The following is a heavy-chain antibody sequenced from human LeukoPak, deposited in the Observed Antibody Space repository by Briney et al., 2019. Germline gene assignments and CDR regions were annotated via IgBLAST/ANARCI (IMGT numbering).Heavy chain of an antibody. V-gene: IGHV4-38-2*02. CDR3: ARGDSGWYFDS. CDR2: IYHSGST. CDR1: GYSISSGFY. J-gene: IGHJ4*02. D-gene: IGHD6-19*01. Sequence: SETLSLTCTVSGYSISSGFYWGWIRQPPGKGLECIGSIYHSGSTYYNPSLKSRVTISVDTSKDQFSLNLSSVTAADTAMYYCARGDSGWYFDSWGQGTLVTVSS.